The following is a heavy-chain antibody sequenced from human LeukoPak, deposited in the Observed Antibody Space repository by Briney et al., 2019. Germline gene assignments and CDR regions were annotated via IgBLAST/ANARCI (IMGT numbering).Heavy chain of an antibody. D-gene: IGHD3-22*01. Sequence: SETLSLTCAVYGGSFSGYYWSWIRQPPGKGLEWIGEITHGGSSSYNPSLKSRVSISVDTSKNQFSLKLRSVTAADTAVYYCARGGGDNNGYYYDSWGQGILVSVSS. J-gene: IGHJ4*02. V-gene: IGHV4-34*01. CDR3: ARGGGDNNGYYYDS. CDR2: ITHGGSS. CDR1: GGSFSGYY.